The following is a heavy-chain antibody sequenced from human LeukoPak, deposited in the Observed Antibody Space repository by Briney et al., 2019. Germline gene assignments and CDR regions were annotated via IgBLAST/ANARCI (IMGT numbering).Heavy chain of an antibody. CDR1: GGSISSYY. CDR2: IYYSGST. CDR3: ARVGSSGWYFRWFDP. J-gene: IGHJ5*02. D-gene: IGHD6-19*01. Sequence: SETLSLTCTVSGGSISSYYWSWIRQPPGKGLEWIGYIYYSGSTNYNPSLKSRVTISVDTSQNQFSLKLSSVTAADTAVYYCARVGSSGWYFRWFDPWGQGTLVTVSS. V-gene: IGHV4-59*01.